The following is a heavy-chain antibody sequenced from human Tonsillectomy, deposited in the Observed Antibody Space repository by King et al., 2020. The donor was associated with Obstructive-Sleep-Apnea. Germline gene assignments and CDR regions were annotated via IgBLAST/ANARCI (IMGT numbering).Heavy chain of an antibody. CDR1: GGPISISNG. Sequence: VQLQESGPGLVKPSGTLSLTCAVSGGPISISNGWSWVRQPPGKGLEWIGEIYQSGSANYNPSLKSRVSISVDKSKNQFSLNLSSVTAADAAVYYCARTNYYYYGMDVWGQGTTVTVSS. V-gene: IGHV4-4*02. CDR2: IYQSGSA. J-gene: IGHJ6*02. CDR3: ARTNYYYYGMDV.